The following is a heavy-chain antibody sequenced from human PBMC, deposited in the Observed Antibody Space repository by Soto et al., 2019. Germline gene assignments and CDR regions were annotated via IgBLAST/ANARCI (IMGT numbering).Heavy chain of an antibody. D-gene: IGHD3-16*01. CDR1: GFIFSNHA. V-gene: IGHV3-30*18. J-gene: IGHJ4*02. Sequence: QVQLVESGGGVVQPGRSLRLSCTASGFIFSNHAMHWVRQAPGKGLEGVAIISYDGRNTYYADSVKGRFIISRDNSKNARELQMHSLRTEDTAVYYGAKARKSLGGGEDFDYWGQGTQVTVSS. CDR2: ISYDGRNT. CDR3: AKARKSLGGGEDFDY.